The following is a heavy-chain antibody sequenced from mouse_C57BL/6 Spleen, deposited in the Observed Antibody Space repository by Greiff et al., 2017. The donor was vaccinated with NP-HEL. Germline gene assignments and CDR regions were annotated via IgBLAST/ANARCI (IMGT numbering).Heavy chain of an antibody. CDR3: AREDWEGYFDY. V-gene: IGHV1-26*01. D-gene: IGHD4-1*01. J-gene: IGHJ2*01. CDR1: GYTFTDYY. Sequence: VQLQQSGPELVKPGASVKISCKASGYTFTDYYMNWVKQSHGKSLEWIGDINPNNGGTSYNQKFKGKATLTVDKSSSTAYMELRSLTSEDSAVYYCAREDWEGYFDYWGQGTTLTVSS. CDR2: INPNNGGT.